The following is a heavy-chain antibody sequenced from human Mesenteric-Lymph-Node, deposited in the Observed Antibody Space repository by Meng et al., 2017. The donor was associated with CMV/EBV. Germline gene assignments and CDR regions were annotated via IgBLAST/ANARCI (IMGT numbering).Heavy chain of an antibody. CDR1: GYTFTSYG. V-gene: IGHV1-2*02. Sequence: ASVKVSCKASGYTFTSYGISWVRQAPGQGLEWMGWINPKSGATHYAQRFQGRVAMTGDPSTSTAYMELSSLRGDDLAVYYCARDAGDWYFDLWGRGTLVTVSS. J-gene: IGHJ2*01. CDR2: INPKSGAT. D-gene: IGHD7-27*01. CDR3: ARDAGDWYFDL.